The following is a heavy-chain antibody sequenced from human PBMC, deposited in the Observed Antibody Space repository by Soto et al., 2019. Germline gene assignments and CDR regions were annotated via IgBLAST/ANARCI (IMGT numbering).Heavy chain of an antibody. CDR3: AKDLGTVAGIYYYGMDV. CDR2: ISGSGGST. Sequence: GVSLRLSCAASGFTFSSYAMSWVRQAPGKGLEWVSAISGSGGSTYYADSVKGRFTISRDNSKNTLYLQMNSLRAEDTAVYYCAKDLGTVAGIYYYGMDVWGQGTTVTVSS. V-gene: IGHV3-23*01. D-gene: IGHD6-19*01. J-gene: IGHJ6*02. CDR1: GFTFSSYA.